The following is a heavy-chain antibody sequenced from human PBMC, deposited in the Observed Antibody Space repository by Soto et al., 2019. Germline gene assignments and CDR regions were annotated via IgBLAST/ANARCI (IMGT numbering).Heavy chain of an antibody. CDR2: IYHSGST. J-gene: IGHJ5*02. CDR3: ARGSIAVAGTEGRNNWFDP. V-gene: IGHV4-4*02. D-gene: IGHD6-19*01. CDR1: GGSISSSNW. Sequence: QVQLQESGPGLVKPSGTLSLTCAVSGGSISSSNWWSWVRQPPGKWLEWIGEIYHSGSTNYNPSLKSRVTISVDKSKNQFSLKLSSVTAADTAVYYCARGSIAVAGTEGRNNWFDPWGQGTLVTVSS.